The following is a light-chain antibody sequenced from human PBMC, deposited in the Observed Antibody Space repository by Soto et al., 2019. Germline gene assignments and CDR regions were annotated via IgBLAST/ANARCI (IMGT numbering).Light chain of an antibody. CDR3: QSYDSSQSGVV. V-gene: IGLV1-40*01. J-gene: IGLJ2*01. CDR1: SSNIGAGYD. Sequence: QSVLTQPPSVSGAPGQRVTISCTGSSSNIGAGYDVHWYQQLPGTAPKLLIYANSNRPSGVPDRFSGSKSGTSASLAITGLQAEDEADYYCQSYDSSQSGVVFGGGTELTVL. CDR2: ANS.